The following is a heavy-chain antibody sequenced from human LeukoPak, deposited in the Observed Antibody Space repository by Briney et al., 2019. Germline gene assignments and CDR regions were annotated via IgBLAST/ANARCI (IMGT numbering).Heavy chain of an antibody. Sequence: GGSLRLSCAPSRFTSNIYAMTGARHSPGKGLEGVSTIGGSGDSTYYADSVKGRFTISRENAKNSLYRQMNSLRAEDTAVYYCASSPYSSSWQFDPWGQGTLVTVSS. CDR3: ASSPYSSSWQFDP. CDR2: IGGSGDST. J-gene: IGHJ5*02. V-gene: IGHV3-23*01. D-gene: IGHD6-13*01. CDR1: RFTSNIYA.